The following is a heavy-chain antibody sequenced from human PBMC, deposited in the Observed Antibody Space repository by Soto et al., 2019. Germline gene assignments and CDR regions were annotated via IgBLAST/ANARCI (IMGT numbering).Heavy chain of an antibody. CDR2: ISGSSIYI. V-gene: IGHV3-21*01. Sequence: GGSLRLSCVASGFTFSNYNMNWVRQAPGKGLEWVSHISGSSIYIHYADSVRRRFTISRDNAKNSVYLQMDSLRVEDTAVYYCAREGALKPFSSWGKGALVTVSS. J-gene: IGHJ5*02. CDR3: AREGALKPFSS. CDR1: GFTFSNYN.